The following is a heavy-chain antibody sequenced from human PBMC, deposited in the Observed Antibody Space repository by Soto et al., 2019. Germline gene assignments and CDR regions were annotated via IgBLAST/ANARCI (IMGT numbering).Heavy chain of an antibody. V-gene: IGHV3-33*01. CDR1: GFTFSSYG. Sequence: GGSLRLSCAASGFTFSSYGMHWVRQAPGKGLEWVAVIWYDGSNKYYADSVKGRFTISRDNSKNTLYLQMNSLRAEDTAVYYCARVPTVTPVFFDYWGQGTLVTVS. CDR2: IWYDGSNK. D-gene: IGHD4-17*01. CDR3: ARVPTVTPVFFDY. J-gene: IGHJ4*02.